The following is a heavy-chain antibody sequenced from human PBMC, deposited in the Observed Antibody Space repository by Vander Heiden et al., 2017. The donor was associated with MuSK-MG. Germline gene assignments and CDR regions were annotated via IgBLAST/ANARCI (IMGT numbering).Heavy chain of an antibody. D-gene: IGHD5-18*01. CDR2: ISSSSSYI. V-gene: IGHV3-21*01. CDR3: ARGPQYSYGDY. J-gene: IGHJ4*02. Sequence: EVQLVESGGGLVKPGGSLRLSCAASGFTFSSYSMNWVRQAPGKGLEWVSSISSSSSYIYYADSVKGRFTISRDNAKNSLYMQMNSMRAEDTAVYYGARGPQYSYGDYWGQGTLVTVSS. CDR1: GFTFSSYS.